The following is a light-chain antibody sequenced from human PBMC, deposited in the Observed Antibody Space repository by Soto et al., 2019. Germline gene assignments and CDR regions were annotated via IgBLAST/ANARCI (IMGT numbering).Light chain of an antibody. J-gene: IGKJ5*01. V-gene: IGKV3-20*01. CDR1: QSVSSSY. CDR2: GAS. Sequence: IVLTQSPSTLSLSPGESATLSCRASQSVSSSYLARYQQKPGQAPRLLIYGASSRATGIPDRFSGSGSGTDFTLSISSLQPEDFGTYYCQQCYMGWTFGQGARLEI. CDR3: QQCYMGWT.